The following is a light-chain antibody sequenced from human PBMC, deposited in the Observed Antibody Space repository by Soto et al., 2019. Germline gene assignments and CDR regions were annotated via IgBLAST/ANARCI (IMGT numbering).Light chain of an antibody. Sequence: EIVMTQSPATLSLSPGERATLSCRASQSVSSYLAWYQQKPGQAPRLLIYDASNRATGIPARFSGSGSGTDFTLTISSLEPEDFAVYYCQQRSTWPQITFGQGTRLEI. CDR2: DAS. CDR3: QQRSTWPQIT. CDR1: QSVSSY. V-gene: IGKV3-11*01. J-gene: IGKJ5*01.